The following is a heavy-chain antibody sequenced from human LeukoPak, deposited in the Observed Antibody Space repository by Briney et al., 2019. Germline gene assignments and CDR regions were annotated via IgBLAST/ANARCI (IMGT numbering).Heavy chain of an antibody. CDR3: ARGRGSGWYKSGVYFDY. CDR2: INHSGST. Sequence: RASETLSLTCAVYGGSFSGYYWSWIRQPPGKGLEWIGEINHSGSTNYNPSLKSRVTISVDTSKNQFSLKLSSVTAADTAVYYCARGRGSGWYKSGVYFDYWGQGTLVTVSS. J-gene: IGHJ4*02. V-gene: IGHV4-34*01. CDR1: GGSFSGYY. D-gene: IGHD6-13*01.